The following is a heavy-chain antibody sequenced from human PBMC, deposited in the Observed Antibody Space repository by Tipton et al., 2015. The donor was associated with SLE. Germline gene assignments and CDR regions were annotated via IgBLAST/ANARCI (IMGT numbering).Heavy chain of an antibody. Sequence: QLVQSGPEVKKPGSSVKVSCKASGGTFSSYTISWVRQAPGQGLEWMGRITPVFEIANYAQPFLGRLTITADKTTNTAYMELSSLTSADTAVYYCARAMGVIITSDYWGQGTLVTVSS. CDR2: ITPVFEIA. V-gene: IGHV1-69*09. CDR1: GGTFSSYT. J-gene: IGHJ4*02. D-gene: IGHD3-3*01. CDR3: ARAMGVIITSDY.